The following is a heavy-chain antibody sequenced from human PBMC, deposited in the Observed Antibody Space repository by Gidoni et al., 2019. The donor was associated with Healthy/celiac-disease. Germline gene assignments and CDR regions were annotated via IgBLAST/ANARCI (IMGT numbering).Heavy chain of an antibody. CDR3: ARDWMRTYYYDSSGYDYYYGMDV. Sequence: QVQLVESGGGVVQPGRSLRLSCAASGFTFSSYGMHLVRRAPGKGLELVAVIWYDGSNKYYADSVKGRFTISRDNSKNTLYLQMNSLRAEDTAVYYCARDWMRTYYYDSSGYDYYYGMDVWGQGTTVTVSS. CDR2: IWYDGSNK. D-gene: IGHD3-22*01. CDR1: GFTFSSYG. V-gene: IGHV3-33*01. J-gene: IGHJ6*02.